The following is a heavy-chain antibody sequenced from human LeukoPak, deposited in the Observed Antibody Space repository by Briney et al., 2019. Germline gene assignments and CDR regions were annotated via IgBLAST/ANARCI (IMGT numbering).Heavy chain of an antibody. J-gene: IGHJ6*02. CDR1: GSTFSDYN. Sequence: EGSLRLSCAASGSTFSDYNMNWVRQAPGKGLEWVSSISSSATYIYYADSVKGRFTISRDNAKTSLSLQMNSLRAEDTAVYYCARILVVPAANYYYSYGMDVWGQGTTVTVSS. V-gene: IGHV3-21*06. CDR2: ISSSATYI. D-gene: IGHD2-2*01. CDR3: ARILVVPAANYYYSYGMDV.